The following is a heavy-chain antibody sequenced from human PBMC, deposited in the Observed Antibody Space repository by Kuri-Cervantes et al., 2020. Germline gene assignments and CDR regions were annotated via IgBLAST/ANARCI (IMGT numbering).Heavy chain of an antibody. CDR2: INSDGSST. V-gene: IGHV3-74*01. J-gene: IGHJ4*02. D-gene: IGHD4-11*01. CDR1: GFTFSSYW. CDR3: ARDLSNGDYGDY. Sequence: GGSLRLSCAASGFTFSSYWMHWARQAPGKGLVWVSRINSDGSSTNYADSVKGRFTISRDNAKNTAYLQMNSLRAEDTAVYYCARDLSNGDYGDYWGQGTLVTVSS.